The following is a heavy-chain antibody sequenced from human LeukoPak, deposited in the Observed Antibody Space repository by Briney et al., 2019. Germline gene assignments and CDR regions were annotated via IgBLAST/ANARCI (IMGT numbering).Heavy chain of an antibody. CDR3: AREGGFCRPLDY. V-gene: IGHV4-4*02. J-gene: IGHJ4*02. CDR2: VHLDGRT. CDR1: GGSISSTNW. D-gene: IGHD3-3*01. Sequence: PSGTLSLICGVSGGSISSTNWWTWVRQPPGKGLEWIGEVHLDGRTNYNPSLESRLTMSVDVSENQVSLKLTSVTAADTAVYYCAREGGFCRPLDYSGQGTLVTVSS.